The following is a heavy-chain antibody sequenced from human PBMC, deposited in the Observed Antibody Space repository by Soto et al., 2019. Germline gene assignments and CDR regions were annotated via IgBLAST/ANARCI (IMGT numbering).Heavy chain of an antibody. CDR1: GFTFSTYW. CDR3: ARGTPHCSGGSCYYVYAFDI. D-gene: IGHD2-15*01. V-gene: IGHV3-74*01. Sequence: DVQLVESGGGLVQPGGSLRLSCAASGFTFSTYWMHWVRQAPGKGLVWVSRINSDGSTTSYAESVKGRFTISRDNAKNTLYLQMNSLRAEDTAVYYCARGTPHCSGGSCYYVYAFDIWGQGTMVIVSS. J-gene: IGHJ3*02. CDR2: INSDGSTT.